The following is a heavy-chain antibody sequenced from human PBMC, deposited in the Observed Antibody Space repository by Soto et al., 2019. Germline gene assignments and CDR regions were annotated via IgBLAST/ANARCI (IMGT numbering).Heavy chain of an antibody. CDR1: GGSISSYY. CDR3: ARGAAVAGDYYGMDV. Sequence: PSETLSLTCTDSGGSISSYYWSWIRQPPGKGLEWIGYIYYSGSTNYNPSLKSRVTISVDTSKNQFSLKLSSVTAADTAVYYCARGAAVAGDYYGMDVWGQGTTVTVSS. J-gene: IGHJ6*02. D-gene: IGHD6-19*01. CDR2: IYYSGST. V-gene: IGHV4-59*01.